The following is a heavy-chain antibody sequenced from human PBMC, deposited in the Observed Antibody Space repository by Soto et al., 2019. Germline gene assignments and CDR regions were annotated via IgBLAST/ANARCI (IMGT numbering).Heavy chain of an antibody. J-gene: IGHJ4*02. CDR1: GSTFSTFW. Sequence: EVQVVESGGGLFQPGGSLRLSCAASGSTFSTFWLSWVRQAPGKGLDWVANIKPGGSEKYYVDSVKGRFTISRDDATNSLYLQMNSLRAEDTAIYYCARNPWGVAGIDCWGQGTLVTVSS. D-gene: IGHD6-19*01. CDR2: IKPGGSEK. CDR3: ARNPWGVAGIDC. V-gene: IGHV3-7*01.